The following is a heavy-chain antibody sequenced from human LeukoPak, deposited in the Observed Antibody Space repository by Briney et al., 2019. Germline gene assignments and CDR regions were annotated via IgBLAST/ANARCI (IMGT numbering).Heavy chain of an antibody. CDR1: GGSISSSSYY. CDR2: ISHTGTT. J-gene: IGHJ4*02. CDR3: VRKRDYGYFDY. Sequence: SETLSLTCTVSGGSISSSSYYWSWIRQPPGKGLDWIGRISHTGTTYYNSSLQGRVTISADRSKNQSSLNLSSVTAADTAVYYCVRKRDYGYFDYWGQGTLVTVSS. D-gene: IGHD4-17*01. V-gene: IGHV4-30-2*01.